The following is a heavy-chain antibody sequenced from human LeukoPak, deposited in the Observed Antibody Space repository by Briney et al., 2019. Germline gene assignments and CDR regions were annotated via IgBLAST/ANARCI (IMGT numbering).Heavy chain of an antibody. V-gene: IGHV1-18*01. CDR3: ARENSNHFYYYYGMDV. CDR2: ISAYNGNT. Sequence: ASVKVSCKASGYTFTSYGIRWVRQAPGQGLEWMGWISAYNGNTNYAQKLQGGVTMTTDTSTSTAYMELRSLRSDDTAVYYCARENSNHFYYYYGMDVWGQGTTVTVSS. CDR1: GYTFTSYG. J-gene: IGHJ6*02. D-gene: IGHD6-13*01.